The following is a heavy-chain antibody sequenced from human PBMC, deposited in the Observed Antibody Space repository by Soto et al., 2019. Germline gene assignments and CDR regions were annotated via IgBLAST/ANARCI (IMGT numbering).Heavy chain of an antibody. Sequence: SETLSLTCTVSGGSVSSGSYYWSWIRHPPGKGLEWIGYIYYSGSTNYNPSLKSRVTISVDTSKNQFSLKLSSVTAADTAVYYCARAASGSYWVGWFDPWGQGTLVTVSS. J-gene: IGHJ5*02. D-gene: IGHD1-26*01. CDR3: ARAASGSYWVGWFDP. CDR2: IYYSGST. V-gene: IGHV4-61*01. CDR1: GGSVSSGSYY.